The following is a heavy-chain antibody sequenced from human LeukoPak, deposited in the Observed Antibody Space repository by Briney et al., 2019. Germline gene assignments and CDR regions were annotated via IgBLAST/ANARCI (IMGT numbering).Heavy chain of an antibody. CDR3: ASRFDC. CDR1: GFIFSRFE. V-gene: IGHV3-48*03. Sequence: GGSLRLSCAASGFIFSRFEMNWVRQAPGKGLEWVSYISSSGSTINYADSVKGRFTISRDNAKNSLYLQMKSLRAEHTAVYFCASRFDCWGQGTLVTVSS. CDR2: ISSSGSTI. J-gene: IGHJ4*02.